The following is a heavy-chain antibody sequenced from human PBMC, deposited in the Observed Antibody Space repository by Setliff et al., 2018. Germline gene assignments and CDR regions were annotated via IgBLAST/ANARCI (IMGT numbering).Heavy chain of an antibody. CDR1: GGSITNFY. J-gene: IGHJ3*01. CDR2: IYSSGIT. CDR3: ARQPPLNWAIPFDL. V-gene: IGHV4-59*08. Sequence: SETLSLTCTVSGGSITNFYWKWIRQSPGKGLEWIGYIYSSGITNYNPSLKSRLTMSVDTSKNQFSLHLSSMTAADTAVYYCARQPPLNWAIPFDLWGQGKRVTVSS. D-gene: IGHD7-27*01.